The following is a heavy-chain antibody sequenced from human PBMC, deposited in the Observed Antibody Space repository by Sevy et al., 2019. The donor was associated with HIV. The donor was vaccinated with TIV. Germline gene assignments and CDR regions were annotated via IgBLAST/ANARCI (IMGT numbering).Heavy chain of an antibody. Sequence: SETLSLTCTVSGGYITSLYWNWIGQPPGKGLEWIANIYYNGHINYNPSLKSRVTLSLDTSKNQFSLRLSSVTAADTAMYYCAGENAWGRGYSWGQGSLVTVSS. CDR2: IYYNGHI. J-gene: IGHJ4*02. D-gene: IGHD1-26*01. CDR3: AGENAWGRGYS. V-gene: IGHV4-59*08. CDR1: GGYITSLY.